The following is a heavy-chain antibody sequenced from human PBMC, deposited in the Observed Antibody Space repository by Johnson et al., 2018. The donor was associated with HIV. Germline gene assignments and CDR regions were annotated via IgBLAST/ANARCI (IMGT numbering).Heavy chain of an antibody. J-gene: IGHJ3*02. CDR2: IYSDGST. D-gene: IGHD3-10*01. CDR1: GFSVSNNY. V-gene: IGHV3-66*01. CDR3: ARERGISGAFDI. Sequence: MQLVESGGGLVQPGGSLRLSCAASGFSVSNNYMSWVRQAPGKGPEWVSVIYSDGSTYYADSVKGRFSISRDNSKNTLYLQMNSLRAEDTAVYYCARERGISGAFDIWGQGTMVTVS.